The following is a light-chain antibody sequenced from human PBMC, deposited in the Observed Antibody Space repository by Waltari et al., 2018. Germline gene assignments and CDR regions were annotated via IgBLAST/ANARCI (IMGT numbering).Light chain of an antibody. CDR2: WAS. CDR3: HQFYTTPQT. CDR1: PSVLYSSTNQNY. J-gene: IGKJ1*01. Sequence: DIVMPQSPDSLAVSLVESATIHCTSSPSVLYSSTNQNYLAWNQQKPGQPPKLRIFWASNRESGVPDRFSGSGSRTDFTLTISSLEAEDVAVYYCHQFYTTPQTFGQGTKVEIK. V-gene: IGKV4-1*01.